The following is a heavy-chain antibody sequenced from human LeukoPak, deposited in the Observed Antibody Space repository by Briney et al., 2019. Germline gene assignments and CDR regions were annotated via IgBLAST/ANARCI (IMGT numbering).Heavy chain of an antibody. CDR2: ISHDGTNK. J-gene: IGHJ4*02. CDR1: GFIPSSYG. V-gene: IGHV3-30*03. CDR3: ARDPQRSYSGYEIDY. D-gene: IGHD5-12*01. Sequence: GRSLRLSCAASGFIPSSYGIHWVRQAPGKGLEWVAVISHDGTNKYYADPVKGRFTISRDNSKNTLFLQINSLRPEDTAVYYCARDPQRSYSGYEIDYWGQGTLVTVSS.